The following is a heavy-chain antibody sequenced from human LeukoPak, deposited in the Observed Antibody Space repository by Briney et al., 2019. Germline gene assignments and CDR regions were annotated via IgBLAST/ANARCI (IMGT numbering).Heavy chain of an antibody. J-gene: IGHJ4*02. CDR3: ARDTGSYSFDY. CDR2: IFYRGST. CDR1: GDSISRYY. D-gene: IGHD1-26*01. V-gene: IGHV4-59*01. Sequence: SETLSLTCTVSGDSISRYYWSWIREPPGKGLGWIGYIFYRGSTNHNPSLKSRLTISVDTSKNQFSLKLSSVTAADTAVYYCARDTGSYSFDYWGQGTLVTVSS.